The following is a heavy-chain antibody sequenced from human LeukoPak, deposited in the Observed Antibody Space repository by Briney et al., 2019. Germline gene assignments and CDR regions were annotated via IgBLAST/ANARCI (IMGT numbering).Heavy chain of an antibody. CDR2: INHSGST. D-gene: IGHD3-22*01. V-gene: IGHV4-34*01. Sequence: PSETLSLTCAVYGGSFSGYYWSWIRQPPGKGLEWIGEINHSGSTNYNPSLKSRVTISVDTSNNQFSLKLSSVTAADTVVYYCARGRGRYYYDSSGRREFDYWGQGTLVTVSS. J-gene: IGHJ4*02. CDR1: GGSFSGYY. CDR3: ARGRGRYYYDSSGRREFDY.